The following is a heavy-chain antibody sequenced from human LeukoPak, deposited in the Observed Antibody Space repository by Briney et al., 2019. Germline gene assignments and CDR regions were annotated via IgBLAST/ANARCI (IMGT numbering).Heavy chain of an antibody. CDR2: ISYSGST. CDR1: GGSISSYY. CDR3: ARRNYGDYDHYFDY. V-gene: IGHV4-59*08. J-gene: IGHJ4*02. Sequence: NPSETLSLTCTVSGGSISSYYWSWIRQTPGKGLEWIGYISYSGSTNYNPSLKSRVTISVDTSKNQFSLKLTSVTAADTAVYFCARRNYGDYDHYFDYWGQGTLVTVSS. D-gene: IGHD4-17*01.